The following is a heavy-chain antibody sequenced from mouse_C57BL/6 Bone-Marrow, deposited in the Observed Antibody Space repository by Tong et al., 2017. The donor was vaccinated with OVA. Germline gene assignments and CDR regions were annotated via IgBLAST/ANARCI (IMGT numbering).Heavy chain of an antibody. Sequence: SGYTFTSYWMNWVKQRPGQGLEWIGMIDPSDSETHYNQMFKDKATLTVDKSTSKAYMPRRSMRSEDSEVYYCARAYDGYVAWFAYWGQGTMVTVSA. J-gene: IGHJ3*01. CDR1: GYTFTSYW. CDR3: ARAYDGYVAWFAY. V-gene: IGHV1-61*01. CDR2: IDPSDSET. D-gene: IGHD2-3*01.